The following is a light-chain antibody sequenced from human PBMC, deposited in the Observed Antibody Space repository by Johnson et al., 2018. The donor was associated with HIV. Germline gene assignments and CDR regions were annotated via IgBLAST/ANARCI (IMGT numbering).Light chain of an antibody. V-gene: IGLV1-51*01. Sequence: QSVLTQPPSVSAAPGQKVTISCSGSSSNIGNNYVSWYQHLPGTAPKLLIYDNNKRPSGISDRFSGSKSGTSATLGITGLQTGDEADYYCGTWDSSLSAGVFGTWTKVTVL. CDR2: DNN. CDR3: GTWDSSLSAGV. J-gene: IGLJ1*01. CDR1: SSNIGNNY.